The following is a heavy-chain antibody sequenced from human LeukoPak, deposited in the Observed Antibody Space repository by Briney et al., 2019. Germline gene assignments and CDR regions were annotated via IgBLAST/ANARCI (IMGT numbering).Heavy chain of an antibody. CDR2: ISGSGGST. V-gene: IGHV3-23*01. D-gene: IGHD2-15*01. Sequence: GGSLRLSCAASGFTFSSYATSWVRQAPGKGLEWVSAISGSGGSTYYADSVKGRFTISRDNSKNTLYLQMNSLRAEDTAVYYCAKQVVAARYYYYGMDVWGKGTTVTVSS. CDR3: AKQVVAARYYYYGMDV. CDR1: GFTFSSYA. J-gene: IGHJ6*04.